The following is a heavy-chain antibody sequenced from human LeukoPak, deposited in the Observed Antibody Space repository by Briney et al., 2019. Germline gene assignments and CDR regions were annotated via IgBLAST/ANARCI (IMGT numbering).Heavy chain of an antibody. CDR3: ARGGRWIVGATTGVLDY. CDR2: IHHSGST. CDR1: GYFISSGYY. Sequence: SETLSLTCAVSGYFISSGYYWGWIRQPPGKGLEWIGSIHHSGSTYFNPSLKSRVTISVDTSKNQFSLKLTSVTAADTAVYYCARGGRWIVGATTGVLDYWGQGTLVTVSS. D-gene: IGHD1-26*01. V-gene: IGHV4-38-2*01. J-gene: IGHJ4*02.